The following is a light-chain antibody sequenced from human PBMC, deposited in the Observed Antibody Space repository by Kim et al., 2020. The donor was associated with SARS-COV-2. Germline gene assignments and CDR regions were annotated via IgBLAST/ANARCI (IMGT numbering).Light chain of an antibody. CDR3: QQRSIWPPLT. CDR2: DAS. J-gene: IGKJ4*01. V-gene: IGKV3-11*01. CDR1: QSVNSD. Sequence: EVVLTQSPATLSLSPGERATLSCRASQSVNSDLAWYQQKPGQAPRLLIYDASNRASGIPDRFSGSGSGTDFTLTISSLEPEDFAVYYCQQRSIWPPLTFGGGTKVDIK.